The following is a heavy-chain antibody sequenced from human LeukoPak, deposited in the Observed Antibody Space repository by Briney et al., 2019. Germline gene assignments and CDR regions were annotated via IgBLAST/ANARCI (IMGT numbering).Heavy chain of an antibody. V-gene: IGHV4-39*07. J-gene: IGHJ4*02. CDR2: INHSGST. CDR3: ARLGYSYGYIDY. Sequence: SETLSLTCTVSGGSISSSSYYWSWIRQPPGKGLEWIGEINHSGSTNYNPSLKSRVTISVDTSKNQFSLKLSSVTAADTAVYYCARLGYSYGYIDYWGQGTLVTVSS. CDR1: GGSISSSSYY. D-gene: IGHD5-18*01.